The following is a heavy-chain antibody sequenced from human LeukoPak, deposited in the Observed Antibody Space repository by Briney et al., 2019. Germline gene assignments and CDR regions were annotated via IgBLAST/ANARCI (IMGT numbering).Heavy chain of an antibody. D-gene: IGHD5-18*01. CDR3: ARGGGRAMVTY. V-gene: IGHV4-59*01. CDR2: IYYSGST. CDR1: GGSISSYY. Sequence: KPSETLSLTCTVSGGSISSYYWSWIRQPPGKGLEWIGYIYYSGSTNYNPSLKSRVTISVDTSKNQFSLKLSSVTAADTAVYYCARGGGRAMVTYWGQGTLVTVSS. J-gene: IGHJ4*02.